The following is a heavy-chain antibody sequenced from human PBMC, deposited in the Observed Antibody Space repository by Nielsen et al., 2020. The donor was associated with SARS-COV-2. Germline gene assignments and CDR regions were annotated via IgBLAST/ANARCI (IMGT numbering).Heavy chain of an antibody. CDR3: ARGLPAAIIRHLVPLDY. V-gene: IGHV1-3*01. J-gene: IGHJ4*02. D-gene: IGHD2-2*02. CDR1: GYTFTCCD. CDR2: INAGNGNT. Sequence: ASVKVSCKASGYTFTCCDINWVRQAPGQRLEWMGWINAGNGNTKYSQKFQGRVTITRDTSASTAYMELSSLRSEDTAVYYCARGLPAAIIRHLVPLDYWGQGTLVTVSS.